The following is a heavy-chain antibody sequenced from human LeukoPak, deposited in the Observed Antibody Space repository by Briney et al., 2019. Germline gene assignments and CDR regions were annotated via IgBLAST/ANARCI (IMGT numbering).Heavy chain of an antibody. CDR3: ARIDSRRTFDI. CDR2: INEDGNKK. CDR1: GFTFSNYE. V-gene: IGHV3-7*01. J-gene: IGHJ3*02. Sequence: QAGGSLRLSCAASGFTFSNYEMNWVRQGPGKGLEWVANINEDGNKKYYADSVKGRFTISRDNAKNSLSLQMNNLRFEGTAVYYCARIDSRRTFDIWGQGTMVTVSS. D-gene: IGHD1-14*01.